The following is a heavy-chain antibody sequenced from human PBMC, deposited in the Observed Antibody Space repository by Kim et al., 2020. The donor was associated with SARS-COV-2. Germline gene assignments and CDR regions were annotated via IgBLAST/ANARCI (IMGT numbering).Heavy chain of an antibody. D-gene: IGHD3-10*01. V-gene: IGHV3-7*03. J-gene: IGHJ4*02. CDR2: INQDGSDK. CDR3: ARDREYYYGSRGTQVAYYSDY. Sequence: GGSLRLSCGASGFIYTNYWMCWVRQAPGKGLEWVANINQDGSDKKYVDSVKGRFTVSRDNAKNSLYLQMNSLRPEDTAVYYCARDREYYYGSRGTQVAYYSDYWGQGTLVTVSS. CDR1: GFIYTNYW.